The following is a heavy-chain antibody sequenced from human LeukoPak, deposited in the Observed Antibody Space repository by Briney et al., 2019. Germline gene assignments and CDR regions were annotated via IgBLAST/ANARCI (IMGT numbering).Heavy chain of an antibody. D-gene: IGHD2-15*01. V-gene: IGHV4-59*01. CDR2: VYYSGST. J-gene: IGHJ4*02. CDR1: GDSLSHNY. Sequence: SETLSLTRNVSGDSLSHNYWSWIRQPPGEGLEWIGYVYYSGSTKYNPSLKSRVTMSVDTSKNQISLNLRSVTAADTAVYYCARTPYGTRFDYWGQGTLVTVSS. CDR3: ARTPYGTRFDY.